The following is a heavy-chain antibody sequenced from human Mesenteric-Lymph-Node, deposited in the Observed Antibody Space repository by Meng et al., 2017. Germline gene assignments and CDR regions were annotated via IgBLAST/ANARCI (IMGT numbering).Heavy chain of an antibody. Sequence: GSLRLSCTVSGESTSYYFWTWIRQPAGKGLEWIGRIYTGESINYNPSLKSRVTISFDTSKKQLSLRLSSVTAADTAVYYCAATTGYNSGNQEDFVYWGQGTLVTVSS. J-gene: IGHJ4*02. V-gene: IGHV4-4*07. CDR2: IYTGESI. CDR1: GESTSYYF. D-gene: IGHD3-9*01. CDR3: AATTGYNSGNQEDFVY.